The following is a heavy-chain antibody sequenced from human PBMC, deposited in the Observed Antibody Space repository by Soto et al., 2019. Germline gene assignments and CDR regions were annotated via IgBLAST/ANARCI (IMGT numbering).Heavy chain of an antibody. D-gene: IGHD3-10*01. CDR2: IYYSGST. Sequence: SETLSLTCTVSGGSISSGGYYWSWIRQHPGKGLEGIGYIYYSGSTYYNPSLKRRVTISVDTSKNQFSLKLSSVTAADTAVYYCARKGEVSPNLYYFDYWGQGTLVTVSS. CDR1: GGSISSGGYY. CDR3: ARKGEVSPNLYYFDY. V-gene: IGHV4-31*03. J-gene: IGHJ4*02.